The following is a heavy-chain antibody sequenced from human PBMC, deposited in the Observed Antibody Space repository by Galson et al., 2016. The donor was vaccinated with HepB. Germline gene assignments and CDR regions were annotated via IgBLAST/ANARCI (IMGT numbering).Heavy chain of an antibody. CDR1: GYTFTGYY. J-gene: IGHJ4*02. V-gene: IGHV1-2*02. CDR2: VSPKTGAA. D-gene: IGHD5-12*01. CDR3: ARDWGHSGRNWDTNFFDS. Sequence: SVKVSCKAFGYTFTGYYLHWLRQAPGQGPEWMGWVSPKTGAADYSHNFQGRVTMTRDTSISTAYMELRSLRSDDTAVYFCARDWGHSGRNWDTNFFDSWGQGTPLTVSS.